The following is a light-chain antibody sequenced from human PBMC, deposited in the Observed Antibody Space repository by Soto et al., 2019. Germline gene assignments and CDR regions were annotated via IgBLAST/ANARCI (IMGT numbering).Light chain of an antibody. CDR3: CSYAGSRTYV. J-gene: IGLJ1*01. CDR1: SSDVGSYNL. CDR2: EGT. Sequence: QSVLTQPASVSGSPGQSITVSCTGTSSDVGSYNLVSWYQQHPGKAPKLVIYEGTKRPSGVSNRFSGSKSGNTASLTISGLQAEDEAEYYCCSYAGSRTYVFGTGTKLTVL. V-gene: IGLV2-23*01.